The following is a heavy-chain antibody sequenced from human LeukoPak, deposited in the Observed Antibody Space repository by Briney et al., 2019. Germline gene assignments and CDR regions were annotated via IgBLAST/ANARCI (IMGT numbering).Heavy chain of an antibody. CDR3: ARDLGGYPFFMDV. Sequence: TSETLSLNCSVSGGSISSYYWSWIRQPPGKGLEWLAFIYTDGSTNYNPSLKSRVTISVDTSSNQFSLKLSSVTAADTAVYFCARDLGGYPFFMDVWGRGTTVIVSS. V-gene: IGHV4-4*09. CDR2: IYTDGST. D-gene: IGHD2-15*01. J-gene: IGHJ6*03. CDR1: GGSISSYY.